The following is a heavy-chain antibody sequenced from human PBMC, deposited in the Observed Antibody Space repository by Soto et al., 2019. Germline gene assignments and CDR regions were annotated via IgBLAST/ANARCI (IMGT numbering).Heavy chain of an antibody. CDR1: GYTFTSYD. CDR2: MNPNSGNT. Sequence: QVQLVQSGAEVKKPGASVKVSCKASGYTFTSYDINWVRQATGQGLEWMGWMNPNSGNTGYAQKFQGRVTMTRNTSISTAYMELSSLRSEDTAVYYCARVNYDFWSGYSNWFDPWGQGTLVTVSS. J-gene: IGHJ5*02. D-gene: IGHD3-3*01. V-gene: IGHV1-8*01. CDR3: ARVNYDFWSGYSNWFDP.